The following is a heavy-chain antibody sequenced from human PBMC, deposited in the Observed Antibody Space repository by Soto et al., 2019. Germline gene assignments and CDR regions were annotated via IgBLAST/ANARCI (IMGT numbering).Heavy chain of an antibody. CDR2: INHSGST. J-gene: IGHJ1*01. V-gene: IGHV4-34*01. Sequence: SETLSLTCAVYGGSFSGYYWSWIRQPPGKGLEWIGEINHSGSTNYNPSLKSRVTISVDTSKNQFSLKLSSVTAADTTVYYCARWAKIAAAGTGYFQHWGQGTLVTVSS. CDR1: GGSFSGYY. D-gene: IGHD6-13*01. CDR3: ARWAKIAAAGTGYFQH.